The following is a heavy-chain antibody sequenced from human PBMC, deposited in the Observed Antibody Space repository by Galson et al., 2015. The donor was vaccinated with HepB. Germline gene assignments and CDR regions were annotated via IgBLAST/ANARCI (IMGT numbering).Heavy chain of an antibody. V-gene: IGHV3-23*05. CDR2: IFGRGNNP. CDR1: GFTLSDFA. CDR3: AKFQGQLYTYYHFDS. D-gene: IGHD3-22*01. Sequence: SLRLSCAASGFTLSDFAMGWVRPAPGKGLEWVSSIFGRGNNPYYAGSVKGRFTISRDNSKNTLFLDMNSLRAEDTAVYYCAKFQGQLYTYYHFDSWGQGTLVAVSS. J-gene: IGHJ4*02.